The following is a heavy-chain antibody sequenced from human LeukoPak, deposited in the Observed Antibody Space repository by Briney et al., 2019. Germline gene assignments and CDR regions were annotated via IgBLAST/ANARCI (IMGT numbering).Heavy chain of an antibody. Sequence: SETLSLTCAVYGGSFSGYYWSWIRQPPGRGLEWIGEINHSGSTNYNPSLKSRVTISVDTSKNQFSLKLSSVTAADTAVYYCAWPPQITMVRGVQLDVWGKGTTVTVSS. J-gene: IGHJ6*04. CDR3: AWPPQITMVRGVQLDV. CDR2: INHSGST. V-gene: IGHV4-34*01. CDR1: GGSFSGYY. D-gene: IGHD3-10*01.